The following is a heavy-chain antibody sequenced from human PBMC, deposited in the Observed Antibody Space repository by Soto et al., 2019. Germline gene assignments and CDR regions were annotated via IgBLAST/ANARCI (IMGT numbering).Heavy chain of an antibody. J-gene: IGHJ5*02. CDR1: GYTFTSYG. Sequence: ASVKVSCKASGYTFTSYGISWVRQAPGQGLEWMGWISAYNGNTNYAQKLQGRVTMTTDTSTSTAYMELRSLRSDDTAVYYCARGCIGGSCYSGKTWFDPWGQGTLVTVSS. CDR2: ISAYNGNT. CDR3: ARGCIGGSCYSGKTWFDP. V-gene: IGHV1-18*01. D-gene: IGHD2-15*01.